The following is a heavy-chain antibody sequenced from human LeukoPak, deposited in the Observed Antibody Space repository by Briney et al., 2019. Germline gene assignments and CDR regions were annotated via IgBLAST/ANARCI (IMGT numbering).Heavy chain of an antibody. CDR3: AKGLELPWFDP. V-gene: IGHV3-23*01. D-gene: IGHD1-7*01. Sequence: GRCLRLACAPAGFSFSSSGMGSASHARGRGREWASAIRCSGGSAYYAAFVKGRFTISRDNSKNTLYLQMNSLRAEDTAVYYCAKGLELPWFDPWGQGTLVTVSS. CDR2: IRCSGGSA. CDR1: GFSFSSSG. J-gene: IGHJ5*02.